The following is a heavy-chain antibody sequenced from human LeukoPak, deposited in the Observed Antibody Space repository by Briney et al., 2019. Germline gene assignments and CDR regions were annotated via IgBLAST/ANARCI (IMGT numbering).Heavy chain of an antibody. CDR1: GFTVSSNY. J-gene: IGHJ3*02. CDR3: AREVLWFGEERAFDI. CDR2: IYSGGST. V-gene: IGHV3-66*01. D-gene: IGHD3-10*01. Sequence: GGSLRLSCAASGFTVSSNYMSWVRQAPGKGLEWVSVIYSGGSTYYADSVKGRFTISRDNSKNTLYLQMNSLRAEDTAVYYCAREVLWFGEERAFDIWGQGTMVTVSS.